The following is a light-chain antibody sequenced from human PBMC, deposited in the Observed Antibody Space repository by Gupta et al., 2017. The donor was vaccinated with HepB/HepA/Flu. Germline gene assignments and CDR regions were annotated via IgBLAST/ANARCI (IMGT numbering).Light chain of an antibody. Sequence: QSALTHTASVSGSPGPSITISCTGTSSDVGGYNYVSWYQQHPGKAPKLMIYDVSNRPSGVSNRFSGSKSGNTASLTISGLQAEDEADYYCSSYTSSTALYVFGTGTKVTVL. J-gene: IGLJ1*01. CDR2: DVS. CDR1: SSDVGGYNY. V-gene: IGLV2-14*03. CDR3: SSYTSSTALYV.